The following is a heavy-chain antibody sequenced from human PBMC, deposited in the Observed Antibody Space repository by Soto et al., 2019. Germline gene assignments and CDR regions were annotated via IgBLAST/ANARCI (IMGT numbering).Heavy chain of an antibody. CDR3: ARHQEGIIMRTFGGVNWLDP. V-gene: IGHV3-23*01. CDR2: ITASGTST. CDR1: GFAFDKFA. D-gene: IGHD3-16*01. Sequence: EVQLLESGGRLVQPGGSLRLACAVSGFAFDKFAMSWVRQVPGKGLEWVSSITASGTSTYYAGSVQGRFTISRDNSKYTLYLQRSSLRVDDAAVYFCARHQEGIIMRTFGGVNWLDPWGQGTLVTVSS. J-gene: IGHJ5*02.